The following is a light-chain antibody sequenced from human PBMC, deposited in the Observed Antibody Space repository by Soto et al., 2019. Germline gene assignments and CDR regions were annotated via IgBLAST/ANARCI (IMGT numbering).Light chain of an antibody. CDR1: QSVSSSF. CDR2: GAS. Sequence: EIVLTQSPGTLSLSPGERATLSCRASQSVSSSFLAWYQQRPGQSPRLLIYGASTRATGIPDRFSGSGAGTDFTLTISRLEPGDFAVYYCQQYGSSPQTFGQGTKFDMK. CDR3: QQYGSSPQT. J-gene: IGKJ2*01. V-gene: IGKV3-20*01.